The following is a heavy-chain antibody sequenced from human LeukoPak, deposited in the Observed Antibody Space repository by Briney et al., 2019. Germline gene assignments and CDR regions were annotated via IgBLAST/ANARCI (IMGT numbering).Heavy chain of an antibody. Sequence: GGSLRLSCTASGFTFRTYLVHWVRQAPGKGLVWVSRINGDGTDTRYADSVKGRFTISRDNSKNTLYLQMNSLRAEDTAVYYCAGGGRGYWGQGTLVTVSS. V-gene: IGHV3-74*01. J-gene: IGHJ4*02. CDR2: INGDGTDT. D-gene: IGHD2-15*01. CDR1: GFTFRTYL. CDR3: AGGGRGY.